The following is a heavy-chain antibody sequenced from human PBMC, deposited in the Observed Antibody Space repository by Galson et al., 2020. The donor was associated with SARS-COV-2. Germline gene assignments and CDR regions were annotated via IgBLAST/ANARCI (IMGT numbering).Heavy chain of an antibody. J-gene: IGHJ5*02. V-gene: IGHV3-21*06. Sequence: GESPKISCAASGFTFSYYSMNWVRQAPGQGLEWVSAISGNSDTTVYADSARGRFTISRDNANNLLYLQMNSLRAEDTAVYYCARGVWESGTNWFDPWGPGTLVSVSS. CDR1: GFTFSYYS. D-gene: IGHD3-16*01. CDR3: ARGVWESGTNWFDP. CDR2: ISGNSDTT.